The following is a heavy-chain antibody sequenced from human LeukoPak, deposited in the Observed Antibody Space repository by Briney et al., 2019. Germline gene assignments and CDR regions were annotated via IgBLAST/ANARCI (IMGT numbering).Heavy chain of an antibody. Sequence: GGSLRLSCAACGFTFISYAMSWVRQAPGKGLEWVSAISGSGGSTYYAGSVKGRFTISRDNSKNTLYLQMNSLRAEDTAVYYCAKQGPARIPIVVVTAMAHWGQGTLVTVSS. CDR2: ISGSGGST. CDR1: GFTFISYA. J-gene: IGHJ4*02. D-gene: IGHD2-21*02. CDR3: AKQGPARIPIVVVTAMAH. V-gene: IGHV3-23*01.